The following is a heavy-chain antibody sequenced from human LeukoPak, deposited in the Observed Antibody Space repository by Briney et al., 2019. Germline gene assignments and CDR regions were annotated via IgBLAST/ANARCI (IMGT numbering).Heavy chain of an antibody. CDR2: INPSGGST. CDR1: GYTFTSYY. V-gene: IGHV1-46*01. Sequence: GASVKVSCKASGYTFTSYYMHWVRQAPGQGLEWMGIINPSGGSTSYAQKFQGRVTMTRDTSTSTVYMELSSLRSEDTAVYYCARERGIAARHYYYYGMDAWGQGTTVTVSS. D-gene: IGHD6-6*01. CDR3: ARERGIAARHYYYYGMDA. J-gene: IGHJ6*02.